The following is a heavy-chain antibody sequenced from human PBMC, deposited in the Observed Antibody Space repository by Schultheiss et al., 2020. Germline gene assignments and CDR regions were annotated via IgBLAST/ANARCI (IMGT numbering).Heavy chain of an antibody. CDR1: GFTFSSYA. CDR2: ISYDGSNK. Sequence: GGSLRLSCAASGFTFSSYAMHWVRQAPGKGLEWVAVISYDGSNKYYADSVKGRFTISRDNSKNTLYLQMNSLRAEDTAVYYCARGTYYYGSGSYYPVHDYWGQGTLVTVSS. CDR3: ARGTYYYGSGSYYPVHDY. D-gene: IGHD3-10*01. V-gene: IGHV3-30-3*01. J-gene: IGHJ4*02.